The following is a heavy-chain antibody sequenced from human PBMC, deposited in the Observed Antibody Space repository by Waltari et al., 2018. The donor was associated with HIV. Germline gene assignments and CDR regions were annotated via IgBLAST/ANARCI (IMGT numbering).Heavy chain of an antibody. Sequence: QVQLVQSGSELKKPGASVKVSCKTSGYTFTNHSVNWVRQAPGKGLEWMGWIKTKTGIPTYAQDFTGRFVFSLDTSVTTAYLQINNLKPEDTSLYFCARGKKQWPDYWGQGTLVTVSS. CDR2: IKTKTGIP. V-gene: IGHV7-4-1*02. D-gene: IGHD6-19*01. J-gene: IGHJ4*02. CDR3: ARGKKQWPDY. CDR1: GYTFTNHS.